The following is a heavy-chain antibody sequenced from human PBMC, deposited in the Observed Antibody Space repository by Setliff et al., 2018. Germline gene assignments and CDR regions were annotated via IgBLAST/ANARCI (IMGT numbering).Heavy chain of an antibody. Sequence: KVSCKASGYTFSSYAISWVRQAPGQGLEWMGGIIPIFGTANYAQKFQGRVTITADESTSTAYMELSSLRSEDTAVYYCARGGYSYGYWYYYMDVWGKGTTVTVSS. CDR2: IIPIFGTA. V-gene: IGHV1-69*01. J-gene: IGHJ6*03. CDR1: GYTFSSYA. CDR3: ARGGYSYGYWYYYMDV. D-gene: IGHD5-18*01.